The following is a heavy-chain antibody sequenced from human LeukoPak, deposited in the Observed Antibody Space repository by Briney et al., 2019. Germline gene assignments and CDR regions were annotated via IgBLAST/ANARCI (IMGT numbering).Heavy chain of an antibody. CDR1: GFTFSSYW. Sequence: GGSLTLSCGLSGFTFSSYWMHWVRQAPGKGLVWDPRINSDVSSTRYADSVTGRFIISKDNDKNTLYLQMNSLRAEDTAVYYCGRGQQLVGGYWGQGTLVTVSS. CDR2: INSDVSST. V-gene: IGHV3-74*01. CDR3: GRGQQLVGGY. J-gene: IGHJ4*02. D-gene: IGHD6-13*01.